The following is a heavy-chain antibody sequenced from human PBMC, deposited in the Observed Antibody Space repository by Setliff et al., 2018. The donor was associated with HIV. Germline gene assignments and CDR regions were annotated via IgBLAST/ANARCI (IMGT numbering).Heavy chain of an antibody. CDR1: GGSISSSNYY. CDR3: ASRVYYYDSNNFLREEGFDP. Sequence: ETLSLTCTVSGGSISSSNYYWGWIRQPPGKGLEYIGSIYHSGSTYYNPSLKSRVTISIDTSKNQFSLNLTSVTAADTAVYYCASRVYYYDSNNFLREEGFDPWGQGTLVTVSS. J-gene: IGHJ5*02. V-gene: IGHV4-39*01. D-gene: IGHD3-22*01. CDR2: IYHSGST.